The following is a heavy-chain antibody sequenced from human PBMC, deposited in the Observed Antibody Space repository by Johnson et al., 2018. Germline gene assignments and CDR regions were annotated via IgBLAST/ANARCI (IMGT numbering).Heavy chain of an antibody. J-gene: IGHJ3*02. CDR2: ISSDGGKK. D-gene: IGHD1-1*01. CDR1: GFTFRSYG. Sequence: QVQLVQSGGGVVQPGRSLRLSCVASGFTFRSYGMHWVRQAPGPGLEWVAVISSDGGKKYSADSVRGRFRITRDNSKSTLFLQMTNLRTEDTALYYLSTDTTGAFDIWGQGTMVTVSS. V-gene: IGHV3-30*03. CDR3: STDTTGAFDI.